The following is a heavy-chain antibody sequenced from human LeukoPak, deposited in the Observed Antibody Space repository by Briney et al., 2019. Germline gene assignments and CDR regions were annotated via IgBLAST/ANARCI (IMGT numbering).Heavy chain of an antibody. CDR3: AKGVPGEADAFDI. CDR2: ISWNSDGV. CDR1: RFTFEDYA. D-gene: IGHD7-27*01. J-gene: IGHJ3*02. Sequence: PGRSLRLSCVASRFTFEDYAMHWVRQAPGKGLEWVSGISWNSDGVGYADSVKGRFTISRDNAKNSLYLQMNSLRAEDTALYYCAKGVPGEADAFDIWGQGTMVTVSS. V-gene: IGHV3-9*01.